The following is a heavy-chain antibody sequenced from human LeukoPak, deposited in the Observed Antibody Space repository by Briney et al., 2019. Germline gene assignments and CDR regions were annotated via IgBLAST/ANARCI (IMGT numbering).Heavy chain of an antibody. CDR1: GGSISSGDYY. CDR3: ARGVMGDRNDYFDY. J-gene: IGHJ4*02. D-gene: IGHD3-16*01. V-gene: IGHV4-30-4*08. Sequence: PSQTLSLTCTVSGGSISSGDYYWSWIRQPPGKGLEWIGYIYYSGSTYYNPSLKSRVTISVDTSKNQFSLKLSPVTAADTAVYYCARGVMGDRNDYFDYWGQGTLVTVPS. CDR2: IYYSGST.